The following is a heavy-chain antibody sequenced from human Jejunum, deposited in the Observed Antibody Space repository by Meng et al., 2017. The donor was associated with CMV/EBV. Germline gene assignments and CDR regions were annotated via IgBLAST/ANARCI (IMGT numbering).Heavy chain of an antibody. V-gene: IGHV3-23*03. CDR1: GFTFSSYA. D-gene: IGHD3-22*01. CDR3: AKVPGSGYYGIDY. CDR2: IYSGGSST. Sequence: SGFTFSSYAFSWVRQAPGKGLEWVSIIYSGGSSTFYADSVKGRFTISRDNSKNTLYLQMDSLRAEDTALYYCAKVPGSGYYGIDYWGQGTLVTVSS. J-gene: IGHJ4*02.